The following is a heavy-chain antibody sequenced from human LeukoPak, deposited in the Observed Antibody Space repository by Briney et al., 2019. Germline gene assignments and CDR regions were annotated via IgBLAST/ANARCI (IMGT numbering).Heavy chain of an antibody. V-gene: IGHV4-39*07. Sequence: PSETLSLTCTVSGGSISSSSYYWGWIRQPPGKGLEWIGSVYYSGSTYYNPSLKSRVTISVDTSKNQFSLKLSSVTAADTAVYYCARDRGPGEDWFDPWGQGTLVTVSS. D-gene: IGHD3-10*01. J-gene: IGHJ5*02. CDR1: GGSISSSSYY. CDR2: VYYSGST. CDR3: ARDRGPGEDWFDP.